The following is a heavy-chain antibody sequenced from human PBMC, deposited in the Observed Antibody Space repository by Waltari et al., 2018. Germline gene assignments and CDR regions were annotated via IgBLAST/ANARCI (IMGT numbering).Heavy chain of an antibody. J-gene: IGHJ6*03. Sequence: EVQVVESGGGLVQPGGSLRLSCVASGFTFSNYEMNWVRQAPGKRREWVSIISNSGSTTYYADSVKGRFTISRDNAKNSMYLEMDSLRAEDTAVYYCARPSTEYYYYYYYMDVWGKGTTVTVS. CDR1: GFTFSNYE. CDR2: ISNSGSTT. CDR3: ARPSTEYYYYYYYMDV. V-gene: IGHV3-48*03.